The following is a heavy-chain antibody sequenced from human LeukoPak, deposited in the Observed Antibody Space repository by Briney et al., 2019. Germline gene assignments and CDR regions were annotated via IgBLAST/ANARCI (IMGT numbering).Heavy chain of an antibody. CDR1: GYSISSGYY. D-gene: IGHD3-10*01. CDR2: IYHSGST. V-gene: IGHV4-38-2*01. J-gene: IGHJ4*02. Sequence: PSETLSLTCAVSGYSISSGYYWGWIRQPPGKGLEWIGSIYHSGSTYYNPSLKSRVTISVDTSKNQFSLKLSSVTAADTAVYYCARHRITMVRGVMPYFDHWGQGTLVTVSS. CDR3: ARHRITMVRGVMPYFDH.